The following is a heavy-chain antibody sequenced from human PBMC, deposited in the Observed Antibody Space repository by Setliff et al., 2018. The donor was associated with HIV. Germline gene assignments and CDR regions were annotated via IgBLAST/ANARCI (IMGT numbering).Heavy chain of an antibody. Sequence: ASVKVSCKASGYTFTNYAILWVRQAPGRGLEWMGWINAGNGDTKYSQNFQGRVTITMDTSATTVYMELRSLGSEDTAVYYCTRERTFYYTGSDYSLDYWGQGTLVTVSS. D-gene: IGHD3-22*01. CDR3: TRERTFYYTGSDYSLDY. CDR1: GYTFTNYA. V-gene: IGHV1-3*01. CDR2: INAGNGDT. J-gene: IGHJ4*02.